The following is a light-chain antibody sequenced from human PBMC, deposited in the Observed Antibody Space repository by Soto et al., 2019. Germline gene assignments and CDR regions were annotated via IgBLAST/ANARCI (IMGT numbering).Light chain of an antibody. V-gene: IGKV1-27*01. CDR3: QKYDSAPHT. J-gene: IGKJ5*01. CDR2: DAS. CDR1: QAIRNY. Sequence: DIQMTQSPSSLSASVGDRVTITCRASQAIRNYLVWYQQKPGKVPKLLIYDASTLQPGVPSRFSGSGSGTDFTLTISSLQSEDVATYYCQKYDSAPHTFGQGTRLEIK.